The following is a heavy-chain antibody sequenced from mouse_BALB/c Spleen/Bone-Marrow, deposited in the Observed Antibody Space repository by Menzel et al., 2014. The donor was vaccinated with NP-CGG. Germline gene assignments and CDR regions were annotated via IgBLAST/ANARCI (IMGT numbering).Heavy chain of an antibody. D-gene: IGHD2-2*01. J-gene: IGHJ2*01. CDR1: GFNIKDTY. CDR3: ASYVYGYYFDY. V-gene: IGHV14-3*02. Sequence: EVQRVESGAELVKPGASVKSSCTASGFNIKDTYMHWVKQRPEQGLEWIGRIDPANGNTKYDPKFQGKASITADTSSNTAYLQLSSLTSEDTAVYYCASYVYGYYFDYWAKAPLSQSPQ. CDR2: IDPANGNT.